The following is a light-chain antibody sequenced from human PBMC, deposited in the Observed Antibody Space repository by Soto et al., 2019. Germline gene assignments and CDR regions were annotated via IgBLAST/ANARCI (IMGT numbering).Light chain of an antibody. CDR3: QKCNNWPLT. CDR1: QSVDGN. J-gene: IGKJ4*01. CDR2: GAY. Sequence: EKVMTQSPATLSLYPGESATLSCRASQSVDGNIAWYQQKTGQAPRLLIYGAYTRATGIPDRFSGGGSGTELNLTISRLRSEDLAVYYCQKCNNWPLTCGGGTKVDIK. V-gene: IGKV3-15*01.